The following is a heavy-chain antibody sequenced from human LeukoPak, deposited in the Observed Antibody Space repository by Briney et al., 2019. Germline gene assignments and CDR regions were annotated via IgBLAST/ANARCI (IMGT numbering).Heavy chain of an antibody. D-gene: IGHD2-15*01. CDR2: ISGSGGST. CDR3: AKDHPRQGVTAHTPFDY. Sequence: GGSLRLSCAASGFTFSSYAMSWVRQAQGKGLEWVSAISGSGGSTYYPDSVEGRFTISRDNYKNTLELQMNRLRAEDTGIYFCAKDHPRQGVTAHTPFDYWGQGTLVTVSS. J-gene: IGHJ4*02. CDR1: GFTFSSYA. V-gene: IGHV3-23*01.